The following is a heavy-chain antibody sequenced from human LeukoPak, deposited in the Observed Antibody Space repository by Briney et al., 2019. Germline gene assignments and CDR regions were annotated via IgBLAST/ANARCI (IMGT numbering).Heavy chain of an antibody. V-gene: IGHV3-21*01. D-gene: IGHD6-13*01. CDR3: ARDFKAASGKDWFDP. Sequence: GGTLRLSCAASGFTFSNFGMNWVRQAPGKGLEWVSSISSSGTYMYYADSLKGRFTISRDNAKNSLYLQMNSLRAEDTAVYYCARDFKAASGKDWFDPWGQGTLVT. CDR2: ISSSGTYM. CDR1: GFTFSNFG. J-gene: IGHJ5*02.